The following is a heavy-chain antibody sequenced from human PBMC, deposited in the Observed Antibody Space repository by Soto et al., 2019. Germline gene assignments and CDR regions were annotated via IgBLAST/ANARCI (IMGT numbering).Heavy chain of an antibody. J-gene: IGHJ5*02. CDR1: GFPFGITD. Sequence: GGSLRLSCAASGFPFGITDMSWVRQAPGKGLEWVSTIDGSGGATHYADSVKGRFTISRDNSKNTVFLQMSSLRADDTAVYYCAKNSGWFNTWGQGTLVTVS. CDR3: AKNSGWFNT. D-gene: IGHD3-10*01. CDR2: IDGSGGAT. V-gene: IGHV3-23*01.